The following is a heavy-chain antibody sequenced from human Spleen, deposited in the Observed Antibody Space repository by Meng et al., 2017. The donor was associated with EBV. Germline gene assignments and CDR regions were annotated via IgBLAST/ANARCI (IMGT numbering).Heavy chain of an antibody. Sequence: EVQLCVPGGALVQSVGSLRRSCAASGFSFTSYWMHWVRQGPGKGLVWISRINENGGTTTYADSVRGRFTISRDNTKNTLYLQMNSLRAEDTGIYFCSRDLAGPYDDWGQGTLVTVSS. CDR1: GFSFTSYW. V-gene: IGHV3-74*01. CDR2: INENGGTT. CDR3: SRDLAGPYDD. J-gene: IGHJ4*02.